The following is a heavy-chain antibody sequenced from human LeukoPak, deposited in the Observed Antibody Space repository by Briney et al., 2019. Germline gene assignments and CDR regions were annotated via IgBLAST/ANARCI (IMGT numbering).Heavy chain of an antibody. D-gene: IGHD1-26*01. CDR3: ARAVSGSYGHFQH. V-gene: IGHV4-59*01. J-gene: IGHJ1*01. CDR2: IYYSGST. CDR1: GDSISTFH. Sequence: SETLSLTCTVSGDSISTFHWSWIRQPPGKGLEWIGYIYYSGSTNYNPSLKSRVTISVDTSKNQFSLKLSSVTAADTAVYYCARAVSGSYGHFQHWGQGTLVTVSS.